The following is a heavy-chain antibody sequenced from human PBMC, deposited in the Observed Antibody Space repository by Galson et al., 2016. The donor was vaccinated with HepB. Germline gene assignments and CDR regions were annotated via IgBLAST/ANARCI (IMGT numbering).Heavy chain of an antibody. CDR1: GFSLSTSQMG. CDR3: AHLLGTIDYDKWFDP. D-gene: IGHD1-7*01. V-gene: IGHV2-5*01. Sequence: PALVKPTQTLTLTCTLSGFSLSTSQMGVGWIRQPPGKALEWVALIDWNDDKDYSPSLKNRLTITKDTSKNQVVLTMTNMDPVDTATYYCAHLLGTIDYDKWFDPWGQGILVTVSS. J-gene: IGHJ5*02. CDR2: IDWNDDK.